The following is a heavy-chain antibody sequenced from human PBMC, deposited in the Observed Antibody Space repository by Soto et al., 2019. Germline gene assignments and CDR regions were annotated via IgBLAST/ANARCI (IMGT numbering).Heavy chain of an antibody. V-gene: IGHV3-11*01. CDR2: IDTSGTKI. CDR1: GYTFRDYY. J-gene: IGHJ4*02. Sequence: QVQLVESGGDLVKPGGSLRLSCAASGYTFRDYYMSWIRQAPRKGLEWISYIDTSGTKIYYADSVKGRFTITRDNAKNSLYLERNSLRDEDTAGYYCASHYDMWSGYLSPVDYWGQGTLVTVSS. CDR3: ASHYDMWSGYLSPVDY. D-gene: IGHD3-3*01.